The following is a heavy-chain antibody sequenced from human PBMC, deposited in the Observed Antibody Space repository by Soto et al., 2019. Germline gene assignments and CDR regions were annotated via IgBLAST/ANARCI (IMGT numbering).Heavy chain of an antibody. J-gene: IGHJ6*02. CDR1: GFTFSSYW. D-gene: IGHD1-7*01. CDR3: ARDPWLNYGARYYYYGMDV. V-gene: IGHV3-7*05. Sequence: GGSLRLSCAASGFTFSSYWMSWVRQAPGKGLEWVANIKQDRSEKYYVDSVKGRITISRDNAKNSLYLQINSLRAEDTAVYYGARDPWLNYGARYYYYGMDVWGQGTTVTVSS. CDR2: IKQDRSEK.